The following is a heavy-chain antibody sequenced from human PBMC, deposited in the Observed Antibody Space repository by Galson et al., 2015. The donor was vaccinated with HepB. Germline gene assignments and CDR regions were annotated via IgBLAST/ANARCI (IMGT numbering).Heavy chain of an antibody. CDR1: GYTFSSYS. CDR2: ISAYNRKT. CDR3: ARGALVLVVAATQNNWFDP. D-gene: IGHD2-15*01. Sequence: SVKVSCKASGYTFSSYSITWVRQGPGQGLEWMGWISAYNRKTNYAQKIQGRVTMTTDRFTSTAYMELRSLRSDDTAVYYCARGALVLVVAATQNNWFDPWGQGTLVTVSS. J-gene: IGHJ5*02. V-gene: IGHV1-18*01.